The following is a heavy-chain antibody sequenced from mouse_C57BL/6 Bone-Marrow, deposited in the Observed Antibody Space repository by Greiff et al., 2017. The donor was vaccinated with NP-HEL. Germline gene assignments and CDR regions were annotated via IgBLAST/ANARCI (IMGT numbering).Heavy chain of an antibody. Sequence: VQLQQPGAELVRPGTSVKLSCKASGYTFTSYWMHWVKQRPGQGLEWIGVIDPSDSCTNYNHKFKGKATLTVDTSSSTAYMQLSRLTSVASAVYACARVSTMVRWFAFWDRGHLVTVTA. J-gene: IGHJ3*01. D-gene: IGHD2-1*01. CDR2: IDPSDSCT. V-gene: IGHV1-59*01. CDR1: GYTFTSYW. CDR3: ARVSTMVRWFAF.